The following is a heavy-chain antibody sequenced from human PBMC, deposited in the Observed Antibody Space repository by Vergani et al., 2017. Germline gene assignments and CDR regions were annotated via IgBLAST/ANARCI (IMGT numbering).Heavy chain of an antibody. D-gene: IGHD3-3*01. CDR2: IYTSGST. CDR1: GGSISSYY. CDR3: ARDNDFWSGYPLDAFDI. V-gene: IGHV4-4*07. Sequence: QVQLQESGPGLVQPSETLSLTCTVSGGSISSYYWSWIRQPAGKGLEWIGRIYTSGSTNYNPSLKSRVTMSVDTSKNQFSLKLSSVTAADTAVYYCARDNDFWSGYPLDAFDIWGQGTMVTVSS. J-gene: IGHJ3*02.